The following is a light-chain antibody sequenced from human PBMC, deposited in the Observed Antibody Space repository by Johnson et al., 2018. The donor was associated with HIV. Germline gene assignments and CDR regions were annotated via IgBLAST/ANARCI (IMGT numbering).Light chain of an antibody. V-gene: IGLV1-51*02. Sequence: QSVLTQPPSVSAAPGQRVTISCSGSSSNIGNNYVSWYQHLPGTAPKLLIYENNKRPSGIPDRFSGSKSGTSATLAIAGLPTGDEAVYYCGTWDVSMSIGGVIGTGTKVTVL. CDR1: SSNIGNNY. CDR2: ENN. J-gene: IGLJ1*01. CDR3: GTWDVSMSIGGV.